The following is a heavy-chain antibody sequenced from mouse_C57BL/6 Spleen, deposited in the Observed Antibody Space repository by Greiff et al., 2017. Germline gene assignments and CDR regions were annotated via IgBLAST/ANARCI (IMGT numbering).Heavy chain of an antibody. CDR3: TKEGTGTTYAY. V-gene: IGHV1-15*01. CDR2: IDPETGGT. CDR1: GYTFTDYE. Sequence: QVQLQQSGAELVRPGASVTLSCKASGYTFTDYEMHWVKQTPVHGLEWIGAIDPETGGTAYNQKFKGKAILTADKSSSTAYMELRSLTSEDSAVYYCTKEGTGTTYAYWGQGTLVTVSA. D-gene: IGHD4-1*01. J-gene: IGHJ3*01.